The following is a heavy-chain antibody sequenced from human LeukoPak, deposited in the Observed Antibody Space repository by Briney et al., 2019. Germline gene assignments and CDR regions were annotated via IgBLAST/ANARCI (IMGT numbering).Heavy chain of an antibody. CDR3: AKDLGIAAAGTPYNWFDP. D-gene: IGHD6-13*01. CDR1: GFTFSSYA. CDR2: IRGSGGST. Sequence: GGSLRLSCAASGFTFSSYAMSWVRQAPGKGLEWVSAIRGSGGSTYYADSVKGRFTISRDNSKNTLYPQMNSLRAEDTAVYYCAKDLGIAAAGTPYNWFDPWGQGTLVTVSS. V-gene: IGHV3-23*01. J-gene: IGHJ5*02.